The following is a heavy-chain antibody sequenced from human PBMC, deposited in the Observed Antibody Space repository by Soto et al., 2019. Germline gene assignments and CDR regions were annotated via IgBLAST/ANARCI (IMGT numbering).Heavy chain of an antibody. CDR2: ISWNSGSI. J-gene: IGHJ4*02. Sequence: EVQLVESGGGLVQPGRSLRLSCAASGFTFDDYAMHWVRQAPGKGLEWVSGISWNSGSIGYADSVKGRFTISRDNAKNSLYLQMNSLRAEDTALYYCAKASRGGYFDYWGQGTLVTVSS. CDR1: GFTFDDYA. V-gene: IGHV3-9*01. CDR3: AKASRGGYFDY. D-gene: IGHD3-10*01.